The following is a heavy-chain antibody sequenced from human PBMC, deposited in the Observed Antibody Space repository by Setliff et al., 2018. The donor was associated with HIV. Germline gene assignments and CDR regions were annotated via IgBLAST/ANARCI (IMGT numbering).Heavy chain of an antibody. CDR3: ARQEGYCSSTSCYEARFDP. CDR2: FYYNGDS. Sequence: PSETLSLTCTVSGDSVNDRSYFWGWIRQPPGKGLEWIGTFYYNGDSRYNPSLKSRVTISVDTSKNQFSLKLSSVTAADTAVYYCARQEGYCSSTSCYEARFDPWGQGTLVTVSS. J-gene: IGHJ5*02. D-gene: IGHD2-2*01. V-gene: IGHV4-39*01. CDR1: GDSVNDRSYF.